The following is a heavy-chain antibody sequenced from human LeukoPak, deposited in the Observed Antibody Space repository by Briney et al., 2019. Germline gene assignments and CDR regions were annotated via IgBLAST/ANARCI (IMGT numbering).Heavy chain of an antibody. V-gene: IGHV4-59*01. D-gene: IGHD3-16*01. CDR2: IYYSGYT. CDR1: GGSISSYY. J-gene: IGHJ6*03. CDR3: ARETSQKGAHYMDV. Sequence: SETLSLTCTVSGGSISSYYWSWIRQPPGKGLKWIGNIYYSGYTTYSPSLRSRVTISVDTSKNQFSLKLSSVTAADTAVYYCARETSQKGAHYMDVWGKETTITISS.